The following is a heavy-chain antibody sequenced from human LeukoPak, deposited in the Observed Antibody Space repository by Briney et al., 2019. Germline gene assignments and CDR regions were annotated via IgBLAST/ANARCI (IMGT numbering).Heavy chain of an antibody. Sequence: SETLSLTCAVYGGSFSGYYWSWIRQPPGKGLEWIGEINHSGSTNYNPSLKSRVTISVDTSKNQFSLKLSSVTAADTAVYHCARDGLQSPYYYYGMDVWGQGTTVTVSS. CDR3: ARDGLQSPYYYYGMDV. V-gene: IGHV4-34*01. CDR2: INHSGST. CDR1: GGSFSGYY. J-gene: IGHJ6*02. D-gene: IGHD4-4*01.